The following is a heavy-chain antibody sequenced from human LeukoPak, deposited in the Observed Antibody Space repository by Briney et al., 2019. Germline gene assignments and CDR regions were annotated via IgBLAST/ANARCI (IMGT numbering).Heavy chain of an antibody. CDR3: AREYGENYFDY. Sequence: GGSLRLSCAASGFTVSSNYMSWVRQAPGKGLEWVSVIYSGGSTYYADSVKGRFTISRDNSKNTLCLQMNSLRAEDTAVYYCAREYGENYFDYWGQGTLVTVSS. V-gene: IGHV3-53*01. J-gene: IGHJ4*02. CDR2: IYSGGST. D-gene: IGHD3-10*01. CDR1: GFTVSSNY.